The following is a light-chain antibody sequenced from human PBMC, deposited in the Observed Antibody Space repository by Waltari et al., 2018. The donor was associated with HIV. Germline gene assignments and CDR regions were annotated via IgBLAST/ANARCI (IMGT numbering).Light chain of an antibody. CDR2: YDS. CDR1: NIGCKS. V-gene: IGLV3-21*04. J-gene: IGLJ1*01. CDR3: QVWDSSSDHPV. Sequence: SYVLTQPPSVSVAPGKTARSTCGGNNIGCKSVHWYQQQPGQAPVLVIYYDSDRPSGIPERFSGSNSGNTATLTISRVEAGDEADYYCQVWDSSSDHPVFGTGTKVTVL.